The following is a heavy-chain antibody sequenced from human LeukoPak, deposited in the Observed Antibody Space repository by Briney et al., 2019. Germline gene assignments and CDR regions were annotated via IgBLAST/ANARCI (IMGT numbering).Heavy chain of an antibody. CDR1: GGSFSTYY. CDR2: IYTSGAT. J-gene: IGHJ5*02. CDR3: ARVPGVYYDSLTGYGSGWFDP. Sequence: PSETLSLTCTVSGGSFSTYYWSWIRQPAGKGLEWIGRIYTSGATNYNPSLKSRVTISVDTSKNQFSLKVRSMTAADTGVYYCARVPGVYYDSLTGYGSGWFDPWGQGTLVTVTS. D-gene: IGHD3-9*01. V-gene: IGHV4-4*07.